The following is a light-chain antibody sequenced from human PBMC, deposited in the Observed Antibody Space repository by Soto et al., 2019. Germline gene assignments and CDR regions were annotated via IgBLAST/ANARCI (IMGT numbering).Light chain of an antibody. Sequence: DIQLTQSPSFLSASEGDRVTITCRASQGISSSLGWYQQKPGKAPKLLIYGASTLQSGVPSRFSGSGSGTEFPLTISSLQPEDFATYYCQQLNSFPITFGQGTRLEIK. J-gene: IGKJ5*01. CDR3: QQLNSFPIT. CDR2: GAS. CDR1: QGISSS. V-gene: IGKV1-9*01.